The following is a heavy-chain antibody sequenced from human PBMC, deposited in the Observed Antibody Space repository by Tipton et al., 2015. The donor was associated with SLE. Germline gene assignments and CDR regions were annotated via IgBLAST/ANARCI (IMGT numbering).Heavy chain of an antibody. CDR1: GYTFTNYD. J-gene: IGHJ4*02. D-gene: IGHD2-2*01. CDR2: MNPNSGYT. Sequence: QSGPEVKKPGASVKVSCKASGYTFTNYDINWVPQATGQGLEWMGWMNPNSGYTGYAQKFQGRVTMTRNTSISTAYMELSSLKSEDTAVYYCAREAAAMASDYWGQGTLVTVSS. CDR3: AREAAAMASDY. V-gene: IGHV1-8*01.